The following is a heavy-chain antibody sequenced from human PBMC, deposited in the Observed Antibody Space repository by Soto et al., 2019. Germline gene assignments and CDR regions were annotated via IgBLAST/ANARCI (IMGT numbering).Heavy chain of an antibody. D-gene: IGHD3-22*01. Sequence: PGGTLRLSSAASGFTFSDYYMSWIRQAPGKGLEWVSYISSSSSYTNYADSVKGRFTISRDNAKNSLYLQMNSLRAEDTAVYYCARVPYDSSGYDYWGQGTLVYVS. CDR1: GFTFSDYY. CDR2: ISSSSSYT. CDR3: ARVPYDSSGYDY. J-gene: IGHJ4*02. V-gene: IGHV3-11*06.